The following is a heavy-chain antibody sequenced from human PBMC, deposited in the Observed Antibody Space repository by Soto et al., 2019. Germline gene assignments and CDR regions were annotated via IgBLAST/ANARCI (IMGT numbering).Heavy chain of an antibody. D-gene: IGHD3-3*01. Sequence: QVQLQESGPGLVKPSETLSLTCTVSGGSVSSGSYYWSWIRQPPGEGLEWIGYIYYSGSTNYNPSLKSRVTISVDTSKNQFSLKLSSVTAADTAVYYCARVQYYDFWSGTLYYGMDVWGQGTTVTVSS. CDR3: ARVQYYDFWSGTLYYGMDV. V-gene: IGHV4-61*01. CDR2: IYYSGST. CDR1: GGSVSSGSYY. J-gene: IGHJ6*02.